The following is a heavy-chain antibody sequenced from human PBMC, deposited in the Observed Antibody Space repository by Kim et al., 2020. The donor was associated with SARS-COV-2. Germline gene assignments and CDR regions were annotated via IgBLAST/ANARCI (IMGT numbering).Heavy chain of an antibody. D-gene: IGHD3-10*01. CDR3: ATGGYGSGSYYMEELVYGMDV. CDR2: IIPIFGTA. Sequence: SVKVSCKASGGTFSSYAISWVRQAPGQGLEWMGGIIPIFGTANYAQKFQGRVTITADESTSTAYMELSSLRSEDTAVYYCATGGYGSGSYYMEELVYGMDVWGQGTTVTVSS. CDR1: GGTFSSYA. J-gene: IGHJ6*02. V-gene: IGHV1-69*13.